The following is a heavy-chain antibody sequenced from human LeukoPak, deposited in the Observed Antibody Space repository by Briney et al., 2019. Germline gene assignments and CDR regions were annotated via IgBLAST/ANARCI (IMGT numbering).Heavy chain of an antibody. CDR1: GDSISGSY. V-gene: IGHV4-59*01. CDR2: IHYSGSA. J-gene: IGHJ6*02. Sequence: KPSETLSLTCTVSGDSISGSYWTWVRQPPGQGLECIGQIHYSGSADYNPSLKRRITISVDTSKNQMSLTLTSVTAADTAIYYCVKFGVDYDMGVWGQGTTVTVSS. D-gene: IGHD3-16*01. CDR3: VKFGVDYDMGV.